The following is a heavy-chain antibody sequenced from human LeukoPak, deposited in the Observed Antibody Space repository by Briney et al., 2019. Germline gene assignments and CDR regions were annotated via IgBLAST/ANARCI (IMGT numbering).Heavy chain of an antibody. CDR2: IYYSGST. CDR1: GGSISSHY. J-gene: IGHJ6*03. Sequence: SETPSLTCTVSGGSISSHYWSWIRQPPGKGLEWIGYIYYSGSTNYNPSLKSRVTISVDTSKNQFSLKLSSVTAADTAVYYCARAGSNYGYYYYYMDVWGKGTTVTVSS. CDR3: ARAGSNYGYYYYYMDV. V-gene: IGHV4-59*11. D-gene: IGHD4-11*01.